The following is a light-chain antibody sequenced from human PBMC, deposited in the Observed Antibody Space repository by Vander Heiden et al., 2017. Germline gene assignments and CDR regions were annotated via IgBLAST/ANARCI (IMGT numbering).Light chain of an antibody. CDR1: SSDVGGYHY. V-gene: IGLV2-14*01. CDR3: SSYTSSSAVV. J-gene: IGLJ2*01. Sequence: QSALPQPASVSGSPGQSTTISCTGTSSDVGGYHYVSCYQQHPGKAPKLMIYEVSNRPSGVSNRFSGSKSGNTASLTISGLQAEDEADYYCSSYTSSSAVVFGGGTKLTVL. CDR2: EVS.